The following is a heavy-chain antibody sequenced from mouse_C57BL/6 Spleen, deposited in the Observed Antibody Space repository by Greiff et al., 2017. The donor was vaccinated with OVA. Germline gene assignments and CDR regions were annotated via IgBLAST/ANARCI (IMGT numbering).Heavy chain of an antibody. D-gene: IGHD2-3*01. CDR2: IDPSDSYT. CDR3: TRFYDGYLDY. J-gene: IGHJ2*01. CDR1: GYTFTSYW. Sequence: QVQLQQPGAELVKPGASVKLSCKASGYTFTSYWMQWVKQRPGQGLEWIGEIDPSDSYTNYNQKFKGKATLTVDTSSSTAYMELRSLTSEDSAVYYCTRFYDGYLDYWGQGTTLTVSS. V-gene: IGHV1-50*01.